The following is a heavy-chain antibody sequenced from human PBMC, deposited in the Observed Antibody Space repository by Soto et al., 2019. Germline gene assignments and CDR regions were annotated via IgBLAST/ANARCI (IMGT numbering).Heavy chain of an antibody. Sequence: EVQLVESGGGLVKPGGSLRLSCAASGFTFSSYSMNWVRQAPGKGLEWVSSISSSSSYIYYADSVKGRFTISRDSAKNSLYLQMNSLRAEDTAVYYCASEQWAGGMEVWGQGTTVTVSS. CDR2: ISSSSSYI. D-gene: IGHD6-19*01. CDR3: ASEQWAGGMEV. V-gene: IGHV3-21*01. CDR1: GFTFSSYS. J-gene: IGHJ6*02.